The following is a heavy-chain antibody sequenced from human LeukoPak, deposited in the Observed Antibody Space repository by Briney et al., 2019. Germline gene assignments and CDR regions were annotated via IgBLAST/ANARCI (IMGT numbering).Heavy chain of an antibody. D-gene: IGHD3-3*01. V-gene: IGHV4-39*01. CDR1: GGSICSSNYY. CDR2: IYYSGST. J-gene: IGHJ2*01. CDR3: ARLDLDWYFDL. Sequence: PSETLSLTCTVSGGSICSSNYYWAWIRQPPGKGLAWIGSIYYSGSTYYNPSLKSRVTISVSTSKNQFSLKLPSVTAADTAVYYCARLDLDWYFDLWGRGTLVTVSS.